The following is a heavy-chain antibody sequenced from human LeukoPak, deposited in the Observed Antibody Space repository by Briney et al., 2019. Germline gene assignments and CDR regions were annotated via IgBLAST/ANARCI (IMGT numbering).Heavy chain of an antibody. CDR1: GYTFTGYY. CDR3: ARLVVIAARPYLIDY. J-gene: IGHJ4*02. D-gene: IGHD6-6*01. Sequence: GASVKASCKASGYTFTGYYMHWVRQAPGQGLEWMGWINPNSGGTNYAQKFQGRVTMTRDTSISTAYMELSRLRSDDTAVYYCARLVVIAARPYLIDYWGQGTLVTVSS. CDR2: INPNSGGT. V-gene: IGHV1-2*02.